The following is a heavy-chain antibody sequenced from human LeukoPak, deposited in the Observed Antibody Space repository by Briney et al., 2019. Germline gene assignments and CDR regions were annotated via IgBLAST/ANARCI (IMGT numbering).Heavy chain of an antibody. V-gene: IGHV4-39*01. D-gene: IGHD6-19*01. CDR2: IYYSGST. Sequence: SETLSLTCTVSGGSISSSSYYWGWIRQPPGKGLEWIGSIYYSGSTYYNPSLKSRVTISVDTSKNQFSLKLSSVTAADTAVYYCARHRPQLAVAGTGEEYYFDYWGQGTLVTVSS. J-gene: IGHJ4*02. CDR1: GGSISSSSYY. CDR3: ARHRPQLAVAGTGEEYYFDY.